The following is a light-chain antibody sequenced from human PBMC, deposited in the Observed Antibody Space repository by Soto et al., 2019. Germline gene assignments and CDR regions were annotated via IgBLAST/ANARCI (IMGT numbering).Light chain of an antibody. CDR2: VNS. V-gene: IGLV1-40*01. J-gene: IGLJ2*01. CDR1: SSYIGAGYD. CDR3: QSYDSSLSAVV. Sequence: SVLTQPPSVSGAPGQRVTISCTGSSSYIGAGYDVHWYQQLPGTAPKLLIYVNSNRPSGVPDRFSGSKSGTSASLAITGLQAEDEADYYCQSYDSSLSAVVFGGGTKLTVL.